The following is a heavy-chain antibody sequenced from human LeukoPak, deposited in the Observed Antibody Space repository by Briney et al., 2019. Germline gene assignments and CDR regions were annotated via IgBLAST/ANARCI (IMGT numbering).Heavy chain of an antibody. Sequence: ASVKVSCKASGYTFTGYYMHWVRQAPGQGLEWMGWINPNSGGTNYAQKFQGWVTMTRDTSISTAYMELSRLRSDDTAVYYCARARYSSGWSLMDVWGQGTTVTVSS. CDR1: GYTFTGYY. CDR3: ARARYSSGWSLMDV. CDR2: INPNSGGT. D-gene: IGHD6-19*01. J-gene: IGHJ6*02. V-gene: IGHV1-2*04.